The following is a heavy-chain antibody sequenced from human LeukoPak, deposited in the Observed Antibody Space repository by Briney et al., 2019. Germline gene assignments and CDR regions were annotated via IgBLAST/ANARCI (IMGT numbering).Heavy chain of an antibody. CDR2: ISYDGSNK. V-gene: IGHV3-30*04. CDR1: GFGLDGYT. D-gene: IGHD6-25*01. J-gene: IGHJ4*02. Sequence: GGSLRLSCAASGFGLDGYTMHWVRQAPGKGLEWVAVISYDGSNKYYADSVKGRFTISRDNSKNTLYLQMNSLRAEDTAVYYCARDQREFDYWGQGTLVTVSS. CDR3: ARDQREFDY.